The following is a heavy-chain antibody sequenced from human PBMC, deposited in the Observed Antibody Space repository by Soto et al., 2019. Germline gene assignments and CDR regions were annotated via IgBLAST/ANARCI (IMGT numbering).Heavy chain of an antibody. V-gene: IGHV1-69*06. CDR3: ASGKLYSSSWYIYYFEY. CDR1: GCTFSSYA. J-gene: IGHJ4*02. Sequence: SVKVSCKASGCTFSSYAISWVRQAPGQGLEWMGGIIPIFGTANYAQKFQGRVTITADKSTSTAYMELSSLRSEDTAVYYCASGKLYSSSWYIYYFEYWGQGTLVNVSS. CDR2: IIPIFGTA. D-gene: IGHD6-13*01.